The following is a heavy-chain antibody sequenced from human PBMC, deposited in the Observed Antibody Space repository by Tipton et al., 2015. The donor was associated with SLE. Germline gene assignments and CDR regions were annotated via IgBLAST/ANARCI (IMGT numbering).Heavy chain of an antibody. D-gene: IGHD5-18*01. CDR2: INHSGST. J-gene: IGHJ4*02. CDR3: AREQTDAYTYGPIDY. V-gene: IGHV4-34*01. Sequence: TLSLTCAVYGGSFSGYYWSCIRQPPGKGLEWIGEINHSGSTNYNPSPKSRVTISVDPSKNQFSLKLTSVTAADTSVYYCAREQTDAYTYGPIDYWGQGTLVTVSS. CDR1: GGSFSGYY.